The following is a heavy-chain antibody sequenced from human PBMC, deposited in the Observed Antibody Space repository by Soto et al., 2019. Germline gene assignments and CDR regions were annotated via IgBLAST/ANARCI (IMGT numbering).Heavy chain of an antibody. V-gene: IGHV1-69*02. CDR1: GGTFSSYT. J-gene: IGHJ5*02. D-gene: IGHD6-19*01. CDR2: IIPILGIA. CDR3: ARGGIAVAGTGWFDP. Sequence: QVQLVQSGAEVKKPGSSVKVSCKASGGTFSSYTISWVRQAPGQGLEWMGRIIPILGIANYAQKFQGRVTITEEKSTSTAYMELSSLRSEDTAVYYCARGGIAVAGTGWFDPWGQGTLVTVSS.